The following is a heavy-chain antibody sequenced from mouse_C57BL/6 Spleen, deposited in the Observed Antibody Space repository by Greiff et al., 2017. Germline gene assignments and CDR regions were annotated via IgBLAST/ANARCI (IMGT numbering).Heavy chain of an antibody. Sequence: VKLQESGAELVKPGDSVKLFCTASGFHIQDYYMHWVKPRTEQGLEWIGRIDSEDGETTYAPKFQGKATITADTNANTAYLQLSSLTSEDTAVYYGASDKYYGGLYSRDYWGQGTSVTVSS. CDR1: GFHIQDYY. V-gene: IGHV14-2*01. D-gene: IGHD1-1*01. CDR3: ASDKYYGGLYSRDY. J-gene: IGHJ4*01. CDR2: IDSEDGET.